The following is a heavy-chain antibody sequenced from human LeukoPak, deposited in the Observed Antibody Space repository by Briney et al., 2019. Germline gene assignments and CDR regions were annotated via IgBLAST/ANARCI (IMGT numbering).Heavy chain of an antibody. CDR2: IYYSGST. CDR3: VESTPFDYWNSHDAFDI. Sequence: SETLSLTCTVSGGSISSSSYYWGWIRQPPGKGLEWIGSIYYSGSTYYNPSLKSRVTISVDASKNQFSLKLSSVTAADTAVYYCVESTPFDYWNSHDAFDIWGQGTMVTVSS. CDR1: GGSISSSSYY. V-gene: IGHV4-39*01. J-gene: IGHJ3*02. D-gene: IGHD3-9*01.